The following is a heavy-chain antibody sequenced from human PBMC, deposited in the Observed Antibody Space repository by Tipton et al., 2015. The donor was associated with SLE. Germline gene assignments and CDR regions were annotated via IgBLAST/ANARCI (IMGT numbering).Heavy chain of an antibody. D-gene: IGHD6-13*01. CDR2: ISVYNGDT. J-gene: IGHJ4*02. CDR1: GYTFTTYG. V-gene: IGHV1-18*01. Sequence: QSGPEVKKPGASVMVSCKASGYTFTTYGITWVRQARGQGLEWMGWISVYNGDTNYAQNFQGRLTMTADTSSSTAYMDLRSLRSDDTAVYYCARDGIAAAVDYWGQGTLVTVSS. CDR3: ARDGIAAAVDY.